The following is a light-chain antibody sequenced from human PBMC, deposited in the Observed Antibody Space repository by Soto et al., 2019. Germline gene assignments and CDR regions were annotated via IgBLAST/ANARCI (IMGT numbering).Light chain of an antibody. CDR3: QQYNSYSQT. CDR2: DAS. J-gene: IGKJ1*01. V-gene: IGKV1-5*01. CDR1: QSISSW. Sequence: DIQMTQSPSTLSASVGDRGTSTCRASQSISSWLAWYQQKPGKAPKLLIYDASSLESGVPSRFSGSGSGTEFTLTISSLQPDDFATYYCQQYNSYSQTFGQGTKVDI.